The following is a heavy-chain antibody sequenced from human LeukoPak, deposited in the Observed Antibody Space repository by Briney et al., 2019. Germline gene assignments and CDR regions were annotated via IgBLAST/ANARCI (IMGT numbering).Heavy chain of an antibody. CDR2: ISHRGITI. V-gene: IGHV3-11*01. Sequence: GGSLRLSCAASGFSFSDYYMSWIRQAPGKGLEWVSSISHRGITIYQADSVKGRFTVSRDTTTKSLSQQMNSLRAEDTTVYYCARRTYYAYDQGTFYFDSWGQGNPVTVSS. CDR1: GFSFSDYY. CDR3: ARRTYYAYDQGTFYFDS. D-gene: IGHD3-10*02. J-gene: IGHJ4*02.